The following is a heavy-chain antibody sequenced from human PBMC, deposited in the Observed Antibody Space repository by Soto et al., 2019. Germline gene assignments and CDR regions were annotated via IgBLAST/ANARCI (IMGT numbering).Heavy chain of an antibody. CDR3: GRVGDYGSGSFTRSGVGA. CDR2: ISPMLGTA. V-gene: IGHV1-69*13. CDR1: AGTFSSYV. Sequence: QVQLVQSGAEVKKPGSSVKVSCKASAGTFSSYVISWVRQAPGQGLEWMGGISPMLGTANYAQKFQDRVTITADESTRTAYMKLTSVTKQDTSMYYCGRVGDYGSGSFTRSGVGAWGQGTTVTVSS. J-gene: IGHJ6*02. D-gene: IGHD3-10*01.